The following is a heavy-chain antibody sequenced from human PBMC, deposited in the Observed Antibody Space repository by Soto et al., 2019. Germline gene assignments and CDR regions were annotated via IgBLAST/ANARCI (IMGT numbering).Heavy chain of an antibody. CDR1: GYTFTAYY. V-gene: IGHV1-2*02. D-gene: IGHD3-10*01. J-gene: IGHJ4*02. CDR2: INPNGGGT. CDR3: ARAVHTMIEGVRFRVDQ. Sequence: QVQLVQSGAEMKKPGASVKVSCEASGYTFTAYYIHWVRQAPGQGLESMGWINPNGGGTKYEQKFQGRVTMTRDTSINTAYMELTRLTSDDTAVYYCARAVHTMIEGVRFRVDQWGQGTLVTVSS.